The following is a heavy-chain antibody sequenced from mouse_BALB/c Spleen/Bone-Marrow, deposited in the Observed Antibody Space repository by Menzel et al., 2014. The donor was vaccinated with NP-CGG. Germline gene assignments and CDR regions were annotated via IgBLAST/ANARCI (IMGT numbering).Heavy chain of an antibody. Sequence: EVQLQQSGAELVKPGASVKLSCTASGFNIKDTYMHWVKQRPEQGPEWIGRIDPANGNTKYDPKFQGKATITADTSSNTAYLQLSSLTSEDTAVYYCASYDYGYYFDYWGQGTTLTVSS. CDR3: ASYDYGYYFDY. J-gene: IGHJ2*01. V-gene: IGHV14-3*02. CDR2: IDPANGNT. CDR1: GFNIKDTY. D-gene: IGHD2-4*01.